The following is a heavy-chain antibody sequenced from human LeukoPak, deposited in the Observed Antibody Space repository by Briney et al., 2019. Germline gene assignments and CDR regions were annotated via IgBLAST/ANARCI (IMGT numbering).Heavy chain of an antibody. Sequence: SETLSLTCAVSGGSISSNNWWGWIRQPPGKGLEWIGEIYHSGSPNYNPSLKSRVTISVDKSRNHFSLNLSSVTAADTAVYYCARVNINNWHSCDYWGQGTLVTVSS. D-gene: IGHD1-1*01. CDR1: GGSISSNNW. CDR2: IYHSGSP. CDR3: ARVNINNWHSCDY. J-gene: IGHJ4*02. V-gene: IGHV4-4*02.